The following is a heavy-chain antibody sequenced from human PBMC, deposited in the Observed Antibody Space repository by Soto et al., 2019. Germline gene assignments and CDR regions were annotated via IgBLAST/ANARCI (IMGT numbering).Heavy chain of an antibody. J-gene: IGHJ4*02. Sequence: EASVKVSCKASGFTFISSAVQWVRQARGQRLEYIGWFVVGSGNTNYAQKFQERVTITRDMSTSTAYMELSSLRSEDTAVYFCAAHGDYGQYYFDYWGQGTLVTVSS. V-gene: IGHV1-58*01. CDR3: AAHGDYGQYYFDY. CDR2: FVVGSGNT. CDR1: GFTFISSA. D-gene: IGHD4-17*01.